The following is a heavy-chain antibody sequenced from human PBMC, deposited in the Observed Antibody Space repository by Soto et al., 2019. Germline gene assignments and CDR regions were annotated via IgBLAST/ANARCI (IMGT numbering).Heavy chain of an antibody. CDR2: IYYSGST. Sequence: SETLSLTCTVSGGSISSGGYYWSWIRQHPGKGLEWIGYIYYSGSTYYNPSLKSRVTISVDTSKNQFSLKLSSVTAADTAVYYCARDLIVGAKINWFDPWGQGTLVTVSS. CDR3: ARDLIVGAKINWFDP. D-gene: IGHD1-26*01. CDR1: GGSISSGGYY. V-gene: IGHV4-31*03. J-gene: IGHJ5*02.